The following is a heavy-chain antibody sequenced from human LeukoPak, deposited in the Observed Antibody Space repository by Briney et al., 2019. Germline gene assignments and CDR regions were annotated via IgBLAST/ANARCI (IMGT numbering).Heavy chain of an antibody. Sequence: GESLKISCKGSGYSFTSYWIGWVRQMPGKGLEWMGIIYPGDSDTRYSPSFQGQVTISPDKSISTAYLQWSSLKASDTAMYYCARRVGTTGMTGWFDPWGQGTLVTVSS. V-gene: IGHV5-51*01. CDR1: GYSFTSYW. CDR2: IYPGDSDT. CDR3: ARRVGTTGMTGWFDP. D-gene: IGHD1-1*01. J-gene: IGHJ5*02.